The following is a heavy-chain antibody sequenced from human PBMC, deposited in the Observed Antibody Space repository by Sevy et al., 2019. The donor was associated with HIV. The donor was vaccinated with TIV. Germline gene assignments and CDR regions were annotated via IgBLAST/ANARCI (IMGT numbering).Heavy chain of an antibody. Sequence: GGSLRLSCAASGFTFSSYGMHWVRQAPGKGLEWVAFIRYDGSNKYYADSVKGRLTISRDNSKNTLYLQMNSLRAKDTAVYYCAKDRGYDFWSGYYYYYYGMDVWGQGTTVTVSS. CDR3: AKDRGYDFWSGYYYYYYGMDV. J-gene: IGHJ6*02. CDR1: GFTFSSYG. D-gene: IGHD3-3*01. CDR2: IRYDGSNK. V-gene: IGHV3-30*02.